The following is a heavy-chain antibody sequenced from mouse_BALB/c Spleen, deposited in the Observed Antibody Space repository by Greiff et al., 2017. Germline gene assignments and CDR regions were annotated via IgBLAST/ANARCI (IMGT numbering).Heavy chain of an antibody. CDR1: GFTFTDYY. J-gene: IGHJ1*01. CDR2: IRNKANGYTT. V-gene: IGHV7-3*02. Sequence: EVMLVESGGGLVQPGGSLRLSCAPSGFTFTDYYMSWVRQPPGKALEWLGFIRNKANGYTTEYSASVKGRFTISRDNSQSILYLQMNTLRAEDSATYYCARDKDWYFDVWGAGTTVTVSS. CDR3: ARDKDWYFDV.